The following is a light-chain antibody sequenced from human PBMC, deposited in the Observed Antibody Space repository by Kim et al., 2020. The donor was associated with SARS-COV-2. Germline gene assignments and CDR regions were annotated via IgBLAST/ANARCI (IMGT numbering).Light chain of an antibody. V-gene: IGKV1-27*01. CDR2: AAS. CDR1: QGITNC. J-gene: IGKJ1*01. Sequence: ESGGDRVTITCRASQGITNCLAWYQQKPGKVPQLLIYAASALQTGVPSRFSGSGSGTDFTLTISSLQPEDVATYYCQKYDSYPWTFGQGTKVDIK. CDR3: QKYDSYPWT.